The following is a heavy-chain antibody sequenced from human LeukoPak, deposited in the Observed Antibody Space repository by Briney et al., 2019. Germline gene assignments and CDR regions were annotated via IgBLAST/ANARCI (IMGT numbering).Heavy chain of an antibody. CDR2: IYYSGST. Sequence: PSETLSLTCTVSGGSISSYYWSWIRQPPGKGLEWIGYIYYSGSTNYNPSLKSRVTISVDTSKNQFSLKLSSVTAADTAVYYCAREGSSSWGYYYYYCMDVWGKGTTVTVSS. D-gene: IGHD6-13*01. J-gene: IGHJ6*03. CDR3: AREGSSSWGYYYYYCMDV. V-gene: IGHV4-59*01. CDR1: GGSISSYY.